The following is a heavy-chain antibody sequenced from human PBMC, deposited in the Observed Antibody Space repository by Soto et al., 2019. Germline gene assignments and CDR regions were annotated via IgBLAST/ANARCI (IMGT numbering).Heavy chain of an antibody. J-gene: IGHJ5*02. CDR1: GYSFTTYG. Sequence: QVQLVQSGAEVKKPGDSVKVSCKASGYSFTTYGISWVRQAPGQGLEWMGWISAYNGYTKYAERLQGRVSLTTDTSTTTAYMELRRLRSDDTAVYYCARDLQGVRGDPWGQGTLVTVSS. V-gene: IGHV1-18*01. D-gene: IGHD3-10*01. CDR3: ARDLQGVRGDP. CDR2: ISAYNGYT.